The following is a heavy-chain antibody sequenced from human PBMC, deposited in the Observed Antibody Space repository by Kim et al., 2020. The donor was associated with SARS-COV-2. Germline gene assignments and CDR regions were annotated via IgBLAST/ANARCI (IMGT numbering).Heavy chain of an antibody. J-gene: IGHJ4*02. V-gene: IGHV3-23*01. CDR1: GFSFKKYA. D-gene: IGHD6-19*01. CDR2: IRGSTTDT. Sequence: GGSLRLSCAASGFSFKKYAMTWVRQAPGKGLEWVSGIRGSTTDTYYTDSVRCRFTISRDNSKNSLYLQMNSLRVEDTAVYYCVKDRGGSAWELANWGQRT. CDR3: VKDRGGSAWELAN.